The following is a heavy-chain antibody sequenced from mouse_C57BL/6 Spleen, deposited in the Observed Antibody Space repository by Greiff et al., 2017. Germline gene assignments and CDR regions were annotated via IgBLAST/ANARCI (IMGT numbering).Heavy chain of an antibody. D-gene: IGHD1-1*01. J-gene: IGHJ2*01. CDR2: IYPGDGDT. CDR3: ATLTTVVATRYFDY. V-gene: IGHV1-80*01. CDR1: GYAFSSYW. Sequence: QVQLQQSGAELVKPGASVKISCKASGYAFSSYWMNWVKQRPGKGLEWIGQIYPGDGDTNYNGKFKGKATLTADKSSSTAYMQLSSLTSEDSAVYFCATLTTVVATRYFDYWGQGTTLTVSS.